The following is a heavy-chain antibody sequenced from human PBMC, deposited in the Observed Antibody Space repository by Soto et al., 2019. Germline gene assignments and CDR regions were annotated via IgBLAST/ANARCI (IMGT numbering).Heavy chain of an antibody. CDR2: ISDKGDI. CDR1: GYSINRGYY. J-gene: IGHJ5*02. V-gene: IGHV4-38-2*02. CDR3: ARGRHWFGR. Sequence: SSETLSLTCSVSGYSINRGYYWNWFRQSPGKGLEWTGQISDKGDINYNPPLESRVAISTDTSKNQDSLTLTAVNAADTAVYFCARGRHWFGRWGQGTLVTVSS.